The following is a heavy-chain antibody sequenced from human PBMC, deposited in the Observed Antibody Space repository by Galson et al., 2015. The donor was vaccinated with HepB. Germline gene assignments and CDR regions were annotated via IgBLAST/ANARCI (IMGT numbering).Heavy chain of an antibody. CDR1: GFTFSTYA. CDR3: VKGPGSAPLRNWFDP. J-gene: IGHJ5*02. D-gene: IGHD3-16*01. V-gene: IGHV3-23*01. CDR2: VTGNGGYT. Sequence: SLRLSCAGTGFTFSTYALSWVRQAPGKGLEWVAVVTGNGGYTAYTESMKGRFTISRDNSKNTLYLQMSSLRAEDTAVYYCVKGPGSAPLRNWFDPWGQGTLVTVSS.